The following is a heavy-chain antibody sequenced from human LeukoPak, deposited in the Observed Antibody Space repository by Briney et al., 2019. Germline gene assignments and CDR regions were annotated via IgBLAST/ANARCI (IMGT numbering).Heavy chain of an antibody. V-gene: IGHV4-59*01. CDR1: SGPISNCY. Sequence: SETLSLTCIVSSGPISNCYWSWIRQPPGKGLEWIGYIHYSGSTNYSPSLKSRVTMSVDTSKNQFSLKLSSVTAADTAVYYCARGLSSGGSSPNFDYWGQGTLVTVSS. CDR3: ARGLSSGGSSPNFDY. CDR2: IHYSGST. D-gene: IGHD6-19*01. J-gene: IGHJ4*02.